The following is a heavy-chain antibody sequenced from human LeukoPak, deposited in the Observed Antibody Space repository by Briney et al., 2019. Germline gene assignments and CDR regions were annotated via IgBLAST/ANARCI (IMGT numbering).Heavy chain of an antibody. D-gene: IGHD6-19*01. J-gene: IGHJ4*02. V-gene: IGHV3-23*01. Sequence: PGGSLRLSCAASGFTFSSYAMSWVRQAPGKGLEWVSAISGSGGSTYYADSVKGRFTISRDNSKNTLYLQMNSLRAEDTAVYYCAKRGRIAVAGRTPSDYWGQGTLVTVSS. CDR1: GFTFSSYA. CDR2: ISGSGGST. CDR3: AKRGRIAVAGRTPSDY.